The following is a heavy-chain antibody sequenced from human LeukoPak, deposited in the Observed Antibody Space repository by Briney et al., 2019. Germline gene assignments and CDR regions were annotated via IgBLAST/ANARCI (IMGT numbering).Heavy chain of an antibody. V-gene: IGHV3-74*01. J-gene: IGHJ4*02. Sequence: SGGSLRLSCAASGFTFSTYWMHWVRQAPGKGLVWVARIKGDGSSTIYADSVKGRFTISRDNAKNTLYLQMNSLRAEDTAVYYCARSSPGIAVAGSGYWGQGTLVTVSS. D-gene: IGHD6-19*01. CDR2: IKGDGSST. CDR3: ARSSPGIAVAGSGY. CDR1: GFTFSTYW.